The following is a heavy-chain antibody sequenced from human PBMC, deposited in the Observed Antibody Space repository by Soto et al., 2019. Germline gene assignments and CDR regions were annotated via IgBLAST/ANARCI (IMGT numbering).Heavy chain of an antibody. J-gene: IGHJ4*02. CDR1: GASISSGGFY. V-gene: IGHV4-39*01. Sequence: SETLSLTCTVSGASISSGGFYWGWIRQPPGKGLVWIGSIYHSGDTYYNPSLKDRITMSLDTSKNQLSLKLTSLTAADTAVYYCARLLTTVTTLSSWGQGTLVTVSS. D-gene: IGHD4-17*01. CDR2: IYHSGDT. CDR3: ARLLTTVTTLSS.